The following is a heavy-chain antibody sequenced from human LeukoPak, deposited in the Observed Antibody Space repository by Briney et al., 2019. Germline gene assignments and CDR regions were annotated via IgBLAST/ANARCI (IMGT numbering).Heavy chain of an antibody. V-gene: IGHV3-48*03. J-gene: IGHJ4*02. CDR1: GFTFSSYA. D-gene: IGHD3-10*01. CDR2: ISSSGSTI. Sequence: GGSLRLSCAASGFTFSSYAMNWVRQAPGKGLEWVSYISSSGSTIYYADSVKGRFTISRDNAKNSLYLQMNSLRAEDTAVYYCAREESNYYGSGSYFYYWGQGTLVTVSS. CDR3: AREESNYYGSGSYFYY.